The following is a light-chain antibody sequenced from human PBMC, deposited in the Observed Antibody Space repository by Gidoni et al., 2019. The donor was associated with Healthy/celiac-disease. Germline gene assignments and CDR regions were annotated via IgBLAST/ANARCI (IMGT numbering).Light chain of an antibody. J-gene: IGKJ2*01. Sequence: EIVLTQSPATLSLSPGDRATITCRASQSVSSYLAWYQQKPGQAPRLLIYDASNRATGIPARFSGSGAGTDFTITISSIEPEDFAVYYCQQHSNWTWYTFGQGTKLEIK. CDR1: QSVSSY. V-gene: IGKV3-11*01. CDR3: QQHSNWTWYT. CDR2: DAS.